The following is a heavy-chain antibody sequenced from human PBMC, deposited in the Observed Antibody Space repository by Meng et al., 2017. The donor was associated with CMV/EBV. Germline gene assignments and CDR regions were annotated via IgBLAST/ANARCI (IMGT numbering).Heavy chain of an antibody. CDR2: ISAYNGTT. V-gene: IGHV1-18*01. D-gene: IGHD3-10*01. Sequence: VPLLPVGAVGQKPVASLMVCSKSSGYTFTSYAISWVRQAPGQGLEWMGWISAYNGTTNYAQKLQGRVTMTTDTSTSTAYMELRSLRSDDTAVYYCARAWVGEEYYFDYWGQGTLVTVSS. CDR1: GYTFTSYA. CDR3: ARAWVGEEYYFDY. J-gene: IGHJ4*02.